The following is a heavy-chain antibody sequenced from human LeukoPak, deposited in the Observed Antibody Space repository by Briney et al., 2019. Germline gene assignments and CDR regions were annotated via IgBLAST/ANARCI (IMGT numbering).Heavy chain of an antibody. J-gene: IGHJ4*02. CDR1: TFTFSSYA. V-gene: IGHV3-30*04. Sequence: GRSLRLSCAASTFTFSSYAMHWVRQGPGKGLEWVTVISNDGSNKYYADSVKGRFTISRDNSKNTLDLQMNSLRAEDTAVYYCASLSGSYGYWGQGTLVTVSS. CDR3: ASLSGSYGY. D-gene: IGHD1-26*01. CDR2: ISNDGSNK.